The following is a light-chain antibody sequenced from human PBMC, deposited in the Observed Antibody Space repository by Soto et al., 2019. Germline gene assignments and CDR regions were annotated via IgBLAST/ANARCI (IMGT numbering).Light chain of an antibody. Sequence: QSVLTQPASVYGSPGQSISISSPGTSSDVGGYNYVSWYQHQPGKAPKLVIFDVSGRPSGISNRFSGSKSGNTASLTISGLRPEDEADYYCSSYTDFNLYVFGTGTKVTV. CDR3: SSYTDFNLYV. J-gene: IGLJ1*01. V-gene: IGLV2-14*03. CDR2: DVS. CDR1: SSDVGGYNY.